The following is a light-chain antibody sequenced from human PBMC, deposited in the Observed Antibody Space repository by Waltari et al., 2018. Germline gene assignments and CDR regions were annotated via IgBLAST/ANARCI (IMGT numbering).Light chain of an antibody. CDR3: QQFDHSNVT. J-gene: IGKJ1*01. Sequence: DIVMTQSPDSLAVSLGERATINCKSSQSVLFNSNNKNYLAWYQQKPGQPPKLLIYWASNRESGVPDRFSRRWSGTDFVLTISSLQAEDVAVNYCQQFDHSNVTFGQGTKVEIK. CDR2: WAS. CDR1: QSVLFNSNNKNY. V-gene: IGKV4-1*01.